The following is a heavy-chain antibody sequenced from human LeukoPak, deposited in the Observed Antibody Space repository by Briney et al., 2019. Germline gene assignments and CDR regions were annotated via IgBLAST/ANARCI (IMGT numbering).Heavy chain of an antibody. Sequence: GGSLRLSCAASGFTFSSYAMSWVRQAPGKGLVWVSRINSDGSSTSYADSVKGRFTISRDNAKNTLYLQMNSLRAEDTAVYYCARVYGWTQTYWYFDLWGRGTLVTVSS. V-gene: IGHV3-74*01. CDR3: ARVYGWTQTYWYFDL. J-gene: IGHJ2*01. CDR1: GFTFSSYA. D-gene: IGHD6-19*01. CDR2: INSDGSST.